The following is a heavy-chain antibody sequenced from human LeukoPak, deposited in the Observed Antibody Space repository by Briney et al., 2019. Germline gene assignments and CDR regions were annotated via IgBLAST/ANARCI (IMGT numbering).Heavy chain of an antibody. CDR1: GFTFSSYS. V-gene: IGHV3-21*01. J-gene: IGHJ6*02. D-gene: IGHD6-19*01. CDR2: ISSSSSYI. Sequence: GGSLRLSCAASGFTFSSYSMNWVRQAPGKGLEWVSSISSSSSYIYYADSVKGRFTISRDNAKNSLYLQMNSLRAEDTAVYYCAREGSYSSGWYSAYYYGMDVWGQGTTVTVSS. CDR3: AREGSYSSGWYSAYYYGMDV.